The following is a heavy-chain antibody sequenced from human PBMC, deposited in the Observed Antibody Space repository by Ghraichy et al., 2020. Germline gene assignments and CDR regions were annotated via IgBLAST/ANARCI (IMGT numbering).Heavy chain of an antibody. CDR2: IYPGDSDT. J-gene: IGHJ5*02. V-gene: IGHV5-51*01. D-gene: IGHD3-10*01. CDR3: ARHHQDNYYGSGSYFGFDP. Sequence: GESLNISCKGSGYSFTSYWIGWVRQMPGKGLEWMGIIYPGDSDTRYSPSFQGQVTISADKSISTAYLQWSSLKASDTAMYYCARHHQDNYYGSGSYFGFDPWGQGTLVTVSS. CDR1: GYSFTSYW.